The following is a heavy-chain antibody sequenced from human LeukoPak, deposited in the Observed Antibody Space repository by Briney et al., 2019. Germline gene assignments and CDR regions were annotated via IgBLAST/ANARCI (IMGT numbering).Heavy chain of an antibody. CDR2: ITPIFGTA. V-gene: IGHV1-69*13. Sequence: SVTVSCKASGGTFRSNAISWVRQAPGQGLEWMGGITPIFGTANYAQKFQGRVTITAVESMSTAYMELSSLRSEDTAVYYCARGWLAETTVVTPYNYWGQGTLVTVSS. CDR3: ARGWLAETTVVTPYNY. CDR1: GGTFRSNA. J-gene: IGHJ4*02. D-gene: IGHD4-23*01.